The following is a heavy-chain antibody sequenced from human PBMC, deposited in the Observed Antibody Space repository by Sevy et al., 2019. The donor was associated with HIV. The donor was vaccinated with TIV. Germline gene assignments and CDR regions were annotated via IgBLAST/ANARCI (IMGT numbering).Heavy chain of an antibody. V-gene: IGHV1-24*01. CDR3: ATAREYYQDSSGYLDF. Sequence: ASVKVSCKVSGYTLTGLSMHWVRQAPGKGLEWMGRFDPEDGETIYAQNFQGRVTLTEDTSRDTAYMELSSLRYEDTAAYYCATAREYYQDSSGYLDFWGQRTLVTVSS. D-gene: IGHD3-22*01. CDR2: FDPEDGET. J-gene: IGHJ4*02. CDR1: GYTLTGLS.